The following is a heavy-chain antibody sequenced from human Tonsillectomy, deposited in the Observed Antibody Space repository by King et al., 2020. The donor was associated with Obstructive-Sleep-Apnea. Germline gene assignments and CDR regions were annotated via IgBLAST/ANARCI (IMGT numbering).Heavy chain of an antibody. CDR2: ISWNSGNI. D-gene: IGHD2-15*01. J-gene: IGHJ6*02. V-gene: IGHV3-9*01. CDR1: GFTFDDFA. CDR3: ARDRCSGGGCYSFYYFYYGMDV. Sequence: VQLVESGGGLVQPGRSLRLSCAASGFTFDDFAMHWVRQAPGKGLEWVSGISWNSGNIDYADSVKGRFTISRDNAKNSLYLQMNSLRAEDTALYYCARDRCSGGGCYSFYYFYYGMDVWGHGTTVTVSS.